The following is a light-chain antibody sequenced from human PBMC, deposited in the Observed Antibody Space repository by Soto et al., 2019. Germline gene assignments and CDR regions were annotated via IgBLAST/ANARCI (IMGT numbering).Light chain of an antibody. CDR3: QQYNTYSPLT. V-gene: IGKV1-5*03. CDR2: KAS. CDR1: QSISSW. Sequence: DIQMTQSPSIQSASVGDRVTITCRASQSISSWLAWYQQKPGKAPNLLIHKASHLESGVPSRFSGSGSGTEFTLTISSLQPGDFATYYCQQYNTYSPLTFGGGTKVDIK. J-gene: IGKJ4*01.